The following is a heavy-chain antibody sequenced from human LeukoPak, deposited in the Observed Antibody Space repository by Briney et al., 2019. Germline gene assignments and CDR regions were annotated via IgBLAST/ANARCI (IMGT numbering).Heavy chain of an antibody. J-gene: IGHJ2*01. V-gene: IGHV3-74*01. CDR1: GFTFSSYW. CDR3: ASWHSSSRNYWYFDL. Sequence: GGSLRLSCAASGFTFSSYWMHWVRQAPGKGLVWVSRINSDGSSTSYADSVKGRFTISRDNAKNTLYLQMNRLRAEDTAVYYCASWHSSSRNYWYFDLWGRGTLVTVSS. CDR2: INSDGSST. D-gene: IGHD6-13*01.